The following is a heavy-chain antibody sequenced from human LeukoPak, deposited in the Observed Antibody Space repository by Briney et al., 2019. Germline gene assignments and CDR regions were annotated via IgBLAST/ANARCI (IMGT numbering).Heavy chain of an antibody. D-gene: IGHD3-3*01. V-gene: IGHV3-7*01. CDR1: GFTFSSYW. J-gene: IGHJ3*02. CDR2: IKQDGSEK. CDR3: ARDAFSRISVFGVVSDAFDI. Sequence: QPGGSLRLSCAASGFTFSSYWMSWVRQAPGKGREWVANIKQDGSEKYYVDSVKGRFTISRDNAKNSLYLQMNSLRAEDTAVYYCARDAFSRISVFGVVSDAFDIWGQGTMVTVSS.